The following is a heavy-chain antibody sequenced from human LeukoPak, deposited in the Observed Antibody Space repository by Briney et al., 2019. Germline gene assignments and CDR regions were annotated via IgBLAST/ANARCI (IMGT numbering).Heavy chain of an antibody. J-gene: IGHJ5*02. D-gene: IGHD3-22*01. CDR1: GGSISSYY. V-gene: IGHV4-59*01. Sequence: SETLSLTCTVSGGSISSYYWSWIRQPPGKGLEWIGYIYYSGSTNYNPSLKSRVTISVDTSKNQFSLTLSSVTAADTAVYYCARDVSGYAWFDPWGQGTLVTVSS. CDR2: IYYSGST. CDR3: ARDVSGYAWFDP.